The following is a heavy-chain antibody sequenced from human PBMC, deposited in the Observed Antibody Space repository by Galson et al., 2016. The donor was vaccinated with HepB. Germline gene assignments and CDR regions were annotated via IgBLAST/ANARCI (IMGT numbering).Heavy chain of an antibody. J-gene: IGHJ3*02. D-gene: IGHD2-15*01. CDR2: IDWNDYK. CDR3: ARVCCTGGNCYLDDDSFDI. Sequence: PALVKPTQTLTLTCTVSGFSLSTSEMCMSWIRQPPGKALEWLALIDWNDYKYYSTSLKTRLTVSKDTSKNRVVLTMTNMDPVDTATYYCARVCCTGGNCYLDDDSFDIWGQGTMVTVPS. CDR1: GFSLSTSEMC. V-gene: IGHV2-70*01.